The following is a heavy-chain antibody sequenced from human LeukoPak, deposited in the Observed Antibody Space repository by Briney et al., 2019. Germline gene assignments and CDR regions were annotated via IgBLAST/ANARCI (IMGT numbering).Heavy chain of an antibody. CDR3: GREGGNYVYDY. V-gene: IGHV3-30-3*01. CDR1: GFIFSYFV. D-gene: IGHD4-11*01. CDR2: ISPDGTNK. Sequence: GGSMSLCCAASGFIFSYFVMHWVRQAPGKGLEWVASISPDGTNKYYAASVKGRSIVSRNNSKNTLYLQVNGLRADDTAVFYCGREGGNYVYDYWGQGTLVTVSS. J-gene: IGHJ4*02.